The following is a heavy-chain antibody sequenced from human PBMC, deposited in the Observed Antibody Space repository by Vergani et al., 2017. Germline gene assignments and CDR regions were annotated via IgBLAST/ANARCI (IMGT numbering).Heavy chain of an antibody. D-gene: IGHD4-23*01. CDR1: GFTFSSYA. V-gene: IGHV3-23*01. Sequence: EVQLLESGGGLVQPGGSLRLSCAASGFTFSSYAMSWVRQAPGRGVEWVSAISVSGGSTYYADSVKGRFTISRYNSKTTLYLQMNSLRAEDTAVYYCANDRGYGGTGHPNDCWGQGTLVTVSS. CDR2: ISVSGGST. J-gene: IGHJ4*02. CDR3: ANDRGYGGTGHPNDC.